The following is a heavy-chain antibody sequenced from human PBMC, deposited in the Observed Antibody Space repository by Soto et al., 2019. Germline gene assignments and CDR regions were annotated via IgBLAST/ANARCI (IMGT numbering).Heavy chain of an antibody. J-gene: IGHJ6*02. V-gene: IGHV3-30-3*01. CDR2: ISYDGSNK. D-gene: IGHD3-22*01. CDR1: GFTFSSYA. CDR3: ARERITMIVVVGNYYYGMDV. Sequence: QVQLVESGGGVVQPGRSLRLSCAASGFTFSSYAMHWVRQAPGKGLEWVAVISYDGSNKYYADSVKGRFTISRDNSKNTLYLQMNSLRAEDTAVYYRARERITMIVVVGNYYYGMDVWGQGTTVTVSS.